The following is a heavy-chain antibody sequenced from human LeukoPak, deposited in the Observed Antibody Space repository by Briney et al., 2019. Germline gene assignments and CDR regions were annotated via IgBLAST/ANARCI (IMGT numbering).Heavy chain of an antibody. J-gene: IGHJ4*02. D-gene: IGHD2-15*01. CDR2: IIPILGIA. CDR1: GGTFSSYT. CDR3: ASRYCSGGSCYPTGADY. Sequence: ASVKASCKASGGTFSSYTISWVRQAPGQGLEWMGRIIPILGIANYAQKFQGRVTITADKSTSTAYMELSSLRSEDTAVYYCASRYCSGGSCYPTGADYWGQGTLVTVSS. V-gene: IGHV1-69*02.